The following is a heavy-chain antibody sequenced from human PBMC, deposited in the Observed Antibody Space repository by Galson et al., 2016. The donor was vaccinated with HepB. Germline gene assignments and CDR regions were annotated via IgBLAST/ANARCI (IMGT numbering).Heavy chain of an antibody. Sequence: CAISGDSVSGNSGAWNWIRQSPSRGLEWLGRTYYRSNYYNDYAVSVRSRITINPDTSKNHFSLLLTSVTPEDTAVYYCARAGGLSENFYFDYWGQGTLVTVSS. J-gene: IGHJ4*02. D-gene: IGHD2/OR15-2a*01. CDR3: ARAGGLSENFYFDY. CDR1: GDSVSGNSGA. CDR2: TYYRSNYYN. V-gene: IGHV6-1*01.